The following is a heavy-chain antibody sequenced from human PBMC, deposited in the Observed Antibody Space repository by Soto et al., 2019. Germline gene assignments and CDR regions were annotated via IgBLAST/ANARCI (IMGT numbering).Heavy chain of an antibody. D-gene: IGHD3-9*01. Sequence: ASVKVSCKASGYTFTSYDINWVRQATGQRLEWMGWMNPNSGNTGYAQKIQGRVTMTRNTSISTAYMELSSLRSEDTAVYYCARGGDYDILTGYYYNWFDPWGQGTLVTVSS. CDR3: ARGGDYDILTGYYYNWFDP. V-gene: IGHV1-8*01. CDR1: GYTFTSYD. J-gene: IGHJ5*02. CDR2: MNPNSGNT.